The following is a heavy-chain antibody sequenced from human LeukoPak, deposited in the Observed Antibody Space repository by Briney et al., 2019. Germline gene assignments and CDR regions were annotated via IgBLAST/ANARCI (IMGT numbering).Heavy chain of an antibody. D-gene: IGHD3-22*01. Sequence: GGSLRLSCAVSGFTFSGFSMHWVRHTPGKGLEWVAGITWNRDNIGYGDSVKGRFTISRDNVKNVLYLQMNSLRPEDTALYYCAKDLSSAITSALVLDVWGQGTTV. CDR1: GFTFSGFS. V-gene: IGHV3-9*01. CDR3: AKDLSSAITSALVLDV. J-gene: IGHJ6*02. CDR2: ITWNRDNI.